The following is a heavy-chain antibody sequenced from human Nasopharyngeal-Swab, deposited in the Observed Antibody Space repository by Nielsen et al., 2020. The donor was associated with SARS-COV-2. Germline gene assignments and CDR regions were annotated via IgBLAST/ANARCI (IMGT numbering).Heavy chain of an antibody. CDR3: ARDGYNYFDY. Sequence: GGSLRLSCAASGLIVSSNYMSWVRQAPGKGLEWVSIIYSGGTTYYADSVRGRFTISRDNSKNTLYLQMNSLRAEDTAVYYCARDGYNYFDYWGQGTLVTVSS. J-gene: IGHJ4*02. D-gene: IGHD5-24*01. V-gene: IGHV3-66*02. CDR1: GLIVSSNY. CDR2: IYSGGTT.